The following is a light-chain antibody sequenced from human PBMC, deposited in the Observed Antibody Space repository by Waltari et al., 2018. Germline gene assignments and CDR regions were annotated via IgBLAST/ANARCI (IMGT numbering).Light chain of an antibody. J-gene: IGLJ1*01. CDR3: CSYAGNNTFV. V-gene: IGLV2-23*01. CDR1: SSDVGSYNL. Sequence: QSALTQPASVSGSPGQSITLSCTGTSSDVGSYNLVSWYQHHPGKAPKLMIYEGSRRPSGLSNRFSGSQSGNTASLTISGLRAEDEADYHCCSYAGNNTFVFGTGTKV. CDR2: EGS.